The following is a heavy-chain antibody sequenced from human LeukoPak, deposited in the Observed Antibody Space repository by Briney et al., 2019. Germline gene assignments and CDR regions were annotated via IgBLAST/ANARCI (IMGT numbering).Heavy chain of an antibody. CDR3: ARDWGYYDSSGYYYPYYFDY. V-gene: IGHV3-21*01. CDR2: ISSGSSYI. D-gene: IGHD3-22*01. CDR1: GFTFSSYS. Sequence: GGSLRLSCAASGFTFSSYSMNWVRQAPGKGLEWVSSISSGSSYIYYADSVKGRFTISRDNAKNSLYLQMSSLRAEDTAVYYCARDWGYYDSSGYYYPYYFDYWGQGTLVTVSS. J-gene: IGHJ4*02.